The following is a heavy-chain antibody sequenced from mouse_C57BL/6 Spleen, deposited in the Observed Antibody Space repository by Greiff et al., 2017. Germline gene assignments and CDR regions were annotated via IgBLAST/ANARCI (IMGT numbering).Heavy chain of an antibody. CDR1: GYTFTSYW. Sequence: QVQLQQPGAELVKPGASVKMSCKASGYTFTSYWITWVKQRPGQGLEWIGDIYPGSGSTNYNEKFKSKATLTVDTSSSTAYMQLSSLTSEDSAVYYCARHYYGSSYVDWYVDVWGTGTTVTVSS. J-gene: IGHJ1*03. D-gene: IGHD1-1*01. V-gene: IGHV1-55*01. CDR2: IYPGSGST. CDR3: ARHYYGSSYVDWYVDV.